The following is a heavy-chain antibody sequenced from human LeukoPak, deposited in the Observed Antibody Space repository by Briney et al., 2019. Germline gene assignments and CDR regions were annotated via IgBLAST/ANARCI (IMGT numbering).Heavy chain of an antibody. J-gene: IGHJ4*02. V-gene: IGHV2-5*02. CDR3: ARHERGDGCYGPSCFDH. Sequence: SGPTLVKPTQTLTLTCTFSGFSLSTSGVGVGWIRQPPGKALEWLALIYWDDDKRYSPSLKSRLTITKDTSKNQVVLTMTNLAPADTAKYYCARHERGDGCYGPSCFDHWGQGTLVTVSS. D-gene: IGHD5-12*01. CDR1: GFSLSTSGVG. CDR2: IYWDDDK.